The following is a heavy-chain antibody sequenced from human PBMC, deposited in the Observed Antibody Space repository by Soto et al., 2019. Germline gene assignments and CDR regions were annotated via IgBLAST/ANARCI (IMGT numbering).Heavy chain of an antibody. CDR2: IYYSGGT. CDR1: GAALSSGGYF. D-gene: IGHD6-19*01. CDR3: TREQSDDNYFDP. V-gene: IGHV4-61*08. J-gene: IGHJ5*02. Sequence: SETLSLTCTVSGAALSSGGYFCTWVRQPPGKGLEWLGYIYYSGGTNYNPSLKSRVTISLDKSKSQSSLRLISVTAADTAVYYCTREQSDDNYFDPWGQGTLVTVSS.